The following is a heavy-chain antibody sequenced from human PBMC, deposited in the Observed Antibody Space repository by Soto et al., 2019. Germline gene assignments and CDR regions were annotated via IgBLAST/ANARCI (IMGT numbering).Heavy chain of an antibody. V-gene: IGHV3-23*01. D-gene: IGHD3-16*01. CDR2: ISGSGGRS. Sequence: EVQLLDSGGGLVQPGGSLRLSCAASGFTFSNYAMTWVRQGPGKGLEWVSGISGSGGRSYYADSVKGRFTISRDNSTSTLYLQMNSLRAEDTAVYYCAKAYFVWSSEQPYYFAYWGQGTLVTVSS. J-gene: IGHJ4*02. CDR3: AKAYFVWSSEQPYYFAY. CDR1: GFTFSNYA.